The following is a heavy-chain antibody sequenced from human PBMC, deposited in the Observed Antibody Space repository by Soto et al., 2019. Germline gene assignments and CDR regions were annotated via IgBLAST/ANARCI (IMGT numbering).Heavy chain of an antibody. CDR1: GFTFSSYA. D-gene: IGHD3-9*01. Sequence: EVQLLESGGGLVQPGGSLRLSCAASGFTFSSYAMSWVRQAPGQGLEWVSAISGSGYSTYYADSVKGRFTISRDNSKNTLYLQMNSLSAEYTAVYYCEKSDLLQYFDRFQGGGYFDLWGRGTLVTVSS. V-gene: IGHV3-23*01. J-gene: IGHJ2*01. CDR2: ISGSGYST. CDR3: EKSDLLQYFDRFQGGGYFDL.